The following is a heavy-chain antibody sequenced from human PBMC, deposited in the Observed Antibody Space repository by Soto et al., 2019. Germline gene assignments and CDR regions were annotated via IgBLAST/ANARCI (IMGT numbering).Heavy chain of an antibody. D-gene: IGHD3-3*01. V-gene: IGHV3-30-3*01. J-gene: IGHJ6*02. Sequence: QVQLVESGGGVVQPGRSMRLSCAAAGFNFSSYAMHWGRQAPGKGLEWVAVIPCDGSNKYYADSVKGRFTISSSNSKNALYLHMNILRAEGTAVYYCVRPYCFFWSGYPPCDDYDGMDVWGQGTTATVSS. CDR1: GFNFSSYA. CDR2: IPCDGSNK. CDR3: VRPYCFFWSGYPPCDDYDGMDV.